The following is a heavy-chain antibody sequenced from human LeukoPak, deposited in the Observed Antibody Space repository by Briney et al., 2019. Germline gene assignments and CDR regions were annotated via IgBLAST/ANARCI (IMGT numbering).Heavy chain of an antibody. V-gene: IGHV3-23*01. CDR3: ARRFLNAFDI. CDR1: GFTFSSYT. Sequence: GGPLRLSCAASGFTFSSYTMSWVRQAPGKGLEWVSGISISGGSTYYADSVKGRFTISRDNSKNTLYLQMNSLRAEDTAVYYCARRFLNAFDIWGQGTMVTVST. CDR2: ISISGGST. J-gene: IGHJ3*02. D-gene: IGHD3-3*01.